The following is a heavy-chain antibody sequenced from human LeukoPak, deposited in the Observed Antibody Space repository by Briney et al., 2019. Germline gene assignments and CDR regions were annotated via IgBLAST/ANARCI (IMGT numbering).Heavy chain of an antibody. CDR3: ARVSYGSGSSQTRWATDNWFDP. V-gene: IGHV3-21*01. Sequence: GGSLRLSCAASGFTFSSYSMNWVRQAPGKGLEWVSSISSSSSYIYYADSVKGRFTISRDNAKNSLYLQMNSLRAEDTAVYYCARVSYGSGSSQTRWATDNWFDPWGQGTLVTVSS. CDR2: ISSSSSYI. J-gene: IGHJ5*02. D-gene: IGHD3-10*01. CDR1: GFTFSSYS.